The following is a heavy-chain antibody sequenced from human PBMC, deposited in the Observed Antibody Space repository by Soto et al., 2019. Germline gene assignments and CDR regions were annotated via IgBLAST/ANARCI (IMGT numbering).Heavy chain of an antibody. CDR3: ATVFDFWSGYYY. V-gene: IGHV1-24*01. Sequence: ASVKGSCKVSGYTLTELSMHWVRQAPGKGLEWMGGFDPEDGETIYAQKFQGRVTMTEDTSTDTAYMELSSLRSEDTAVYYCATVFDFWSGYYYWGQGTLVTVSS. CDR2: FDPEDGET. D-gene: IGHD3-3*01. J-gene: IGHJ4*02. CDR1: GYTLTELS.